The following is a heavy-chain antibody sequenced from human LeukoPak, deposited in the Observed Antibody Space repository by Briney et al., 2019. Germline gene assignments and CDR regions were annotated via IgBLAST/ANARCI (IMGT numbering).Heavy chain of an antibody. CDR1: GFTFSSYS. V-gene: IGHV3-21*01. CDR2: ISSSSSYI. CDR3: ARATGDSSGYDYEYFDY. D-gene: IGHD3-22*01. J-gene: IGHJ4*02. Sequence: GGSLRLSCAASGFTFSSYSMNWVRQAPGKWLEWVSSISSSSSYIYYADSVKGRFTISRDNAKNSLYLQMNSLRAEDTAVYYCARATGDSSGYDYEYFDYWGQGTLVTVSS.